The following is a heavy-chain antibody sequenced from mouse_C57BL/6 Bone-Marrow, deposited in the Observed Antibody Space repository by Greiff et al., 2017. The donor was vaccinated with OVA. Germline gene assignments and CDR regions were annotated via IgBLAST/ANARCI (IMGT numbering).Heavy chain of an antibody. V-gene: IGHV1-20*01. J-gene: IGHJ1*03. CDR1: GYSFTGYF. D-gene: IGHD1-1*01. Sequence: EVQLQQSGPELVKPGDSVKISCKASGYSFTGYFMNWVMQSHGQSLEWIGRINPYNGDTFYNQKFKGKATLTVDKSSSTAHMELLSLTSEDSAVYYCARRYDSSYWYFGVWGTGTTVTVSS. CDR3: ARRYDSSYWYFGV. CDR2: INPYNGDT.